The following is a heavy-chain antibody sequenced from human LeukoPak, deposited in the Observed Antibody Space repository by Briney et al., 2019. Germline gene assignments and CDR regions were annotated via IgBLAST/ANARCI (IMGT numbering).Heavy chain of an antibody. CDR2: ISSRIKYI. CDR1: GFTFSTYS. J-gene: IGHJ6*03. CDR3: ARAFDTSWDYYYMDV. D-gene: IGHD2-2*01. Sequence: GGSLRLSCAASGFTFSTYSMNWVRQAPGKGLEWGASISSRIKYIYHASSVKGRFTISRDDAKNSLYLQMNSLSADDTAVYYCARAFDTSWDYYYMDVWGTGTTVTV. V-gene: IGHV3-21*06.